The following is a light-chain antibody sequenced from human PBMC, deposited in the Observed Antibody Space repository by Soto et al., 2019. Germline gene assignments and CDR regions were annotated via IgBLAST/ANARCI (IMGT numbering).Light chain of an antibody. J-gene: IGKJ2*01. CDR2: AAS. CDR3: LQYYDYPYT. CDR1: QAIRTD. Sequence: DIQMTQSPSSLSAAVEDRVTITCRASQAIRTDLAWYQHKPGKAPKRLIYAASSLQSGVPSRFSGSGSGTKFTLTITSLQPEDSATYYCLQYYDYPYTFGQGTRLEI. V-gene: IGKV1-17*01.